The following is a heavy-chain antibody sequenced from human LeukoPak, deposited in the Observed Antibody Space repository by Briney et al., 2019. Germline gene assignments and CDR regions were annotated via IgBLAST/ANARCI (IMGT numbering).Heavy chain of an antibody. J-gene: IGHJ5*02. CDR2: IYTSGST. Sequence: PSETLSLTCTVSGGSISSGSYYWSWIRQPAGKGLEWIGRIYTSGSTNYNPSLKSRVTISVDTSKNQFSLKLSSVTAADTAVYYCARGGEQWLNWFDPWGQGTLVTVSS. V-gene: IGHV4-61*02. D-gene: IGHD6-19*01. CDR1: GGSISSGSYY. CDR3: ARGGEQWLNWFDP.